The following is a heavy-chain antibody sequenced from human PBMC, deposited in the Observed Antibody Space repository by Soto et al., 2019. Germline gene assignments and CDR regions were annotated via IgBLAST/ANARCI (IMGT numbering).Heavy chain of an antibody. CDR2: IFYSGST. CDR3: ARGKRGYFDY. CDR1: GGSISSFY. J-gene: IGHJ4*02. V-gene: IGHV4-59*01. Sequence: PSETLSLTCTVSGGSISSFYWGWIRQPPGKGLDWITYIFYSGSTDYDASLKSRVTISVDTSKNQFSLRLSSVTAADTAVYYCARGKRGYFDYWGQGILVTVSS.